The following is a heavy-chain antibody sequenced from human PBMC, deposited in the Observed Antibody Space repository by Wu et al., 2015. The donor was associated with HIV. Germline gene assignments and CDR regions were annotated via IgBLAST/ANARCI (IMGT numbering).Heavy chain of an antibody. Sequence: QVQLVQSGAEVKKPGSSVKVSCKASGGTFSSYAISWVRQAPGQGLEWMGRIIPIFGTANYAQKFQGRVTITADESTSTAYMELSSLRSENTAVYYCARALSTHYYDSSGYLDYWGQGTLVTVSS. D-gene: IGHD3-22*01. CDR3: ARALSTHYYDSSGYLDY. J-gene: IGHJ4*02. V-gene: IGHV1-69*13. CDR1: GGTFSSYA. CDR2: IIPIFGTA.